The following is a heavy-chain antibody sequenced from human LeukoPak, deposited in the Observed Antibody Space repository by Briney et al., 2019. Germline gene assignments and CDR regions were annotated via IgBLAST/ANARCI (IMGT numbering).Heavy chain of an antibody. V-gene: IGHV1-69*13. J-gene: IGHJ3*02. D-gene: IGHD6-13*01. CDR2: IIPIFGTA. CDR3: ARSSSSSSRAFDI. Sequence: ASVKVSCKASGGTFSSYAISWVRQAPGQGLEWIGGIIPIFGTADYAQKFQGRVTITADESTSTAYMALSSLRSEDTAVYYCARSSSSSSRAFDIWGQGTMVTVSS. CDR1: GGTFSSYA.